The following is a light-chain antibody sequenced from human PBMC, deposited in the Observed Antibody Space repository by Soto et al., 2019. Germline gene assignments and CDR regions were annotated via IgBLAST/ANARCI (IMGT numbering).Light chain of an antibody. V-gene: IGKV3-20*01. CDR1: QSVSTSY. Sequence: VLTQSPGTLSLSPGERATLSCRASQSVSTSYLAWYQQKPGQAPRLLIYGASSRATGIPDRFSGSGSGADFTLTISRLEPEDFAVYYCQQYCSVPLTFGGGTKVEIK. J-gene: IGKJ4*01. CDR3: QQYCSVPLT. CDR2: GAS.